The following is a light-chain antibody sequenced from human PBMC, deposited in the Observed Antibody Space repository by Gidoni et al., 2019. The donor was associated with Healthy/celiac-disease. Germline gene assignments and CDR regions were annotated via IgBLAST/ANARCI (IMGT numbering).Light chain of an antibody. CDR2: GAS. Sequence: IVFTHSPGTLSFSPGERATLSCRASQSVSSSYLAWYQQKPGQAPRLLIYGASSRATGIPDRFSGSGSGTDFTLTISRLEPEDFAVYYCQQYGSSPRTFGEGTKVEIK. CDR3: QQYGSSPRT. CDR1: QSVSSSY. J-gene: IGKJ1*01. V-gene: IGKV3-20*01.